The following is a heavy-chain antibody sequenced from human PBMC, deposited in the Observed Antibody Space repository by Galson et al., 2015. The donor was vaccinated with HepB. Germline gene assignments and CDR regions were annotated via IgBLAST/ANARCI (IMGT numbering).Heavy chain of an antibody. V-gene: IGHV1-18*01. D-gene: IGHD1-26*01. J-gene: IGHJ5*02. CDR3: ARARWELPKEMFDP. CDR2: ISAYNGNT. CDR1: GSTFTSYG. Sequence: SVKVSCKASGSTFTSYGISWARQAPGQGLEWMGWISAYNGNTNYAQKLQGRVTMTTDTSTSTAYMELRSLRSDDTAVYYCARARWELPKEMFDPWGQGTLVTVSS.